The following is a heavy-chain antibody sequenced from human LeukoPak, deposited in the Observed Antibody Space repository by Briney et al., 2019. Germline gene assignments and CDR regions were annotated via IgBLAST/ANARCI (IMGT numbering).Heavy chain of an antibody. V-gene: IGHV4-30-4*01. D-gene: IGHD3-10*01. Sequence: PSETLSLTCTVSGGSISSGDYYWSWIRQPPGKGLEWIGYIYYSGSTYYNPSLKSRVSISVDTSQNQFPLKLSSVTAADTAVYYCARGGYYYGSGSSPFFDYWGQGTLVTVSS. CDR1: GGSISSGDYY. J-gene: IGHJ4*02. CDR2: IYYSGST. CDR3: ARGGYYYGSGSSPFFDY.